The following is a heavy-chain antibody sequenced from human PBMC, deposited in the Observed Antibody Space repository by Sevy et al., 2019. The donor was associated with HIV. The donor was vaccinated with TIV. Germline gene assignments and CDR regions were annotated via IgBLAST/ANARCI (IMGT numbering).Heavy chain of an antibody. D-gene: IGHD2-8*01. J-gene: IGHJ4*02. V-gene: IGHV3-23*01. CDR2: LSFGCGKI. CDR3: AREGCTRPHDY. Sequence: GGSLRLSCAASGFAFYNYSMSWIRQAPGKGLEWVASLSFGCGKINYADSVKGRFTISRDNSKNSFYLQMDNLRVEDTALYYCAREGCTRPHDYWGQGTRVTVSS. CDR1: GFAFYNYS.